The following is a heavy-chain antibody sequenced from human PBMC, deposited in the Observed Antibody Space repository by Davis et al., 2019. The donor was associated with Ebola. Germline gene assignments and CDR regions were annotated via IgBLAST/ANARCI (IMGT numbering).Heavy chain of an antibody. CDR2: IYYSGST. Sequence: PSETLSLTCTVSGGSISSYYWSWIRQPPGKGLEWIGYIYYSGSTNYNPSLKSRVTISVDTSKNQFSLKLSSVTAVDTAVYYCARGGQAGGPLLPRYWGQGTLVTVSS. J-gene: IGHJ4*02. V-gene: IGHV4-59*01. CDR1: GGSISSYY. D-gene: IGHD3-16*01. CDR3: ARGGQAGGPLLPRY.